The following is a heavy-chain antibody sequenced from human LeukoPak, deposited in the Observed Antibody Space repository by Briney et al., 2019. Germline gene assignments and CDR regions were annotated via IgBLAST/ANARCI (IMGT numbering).Heavy chain of an antibody. V-gene: IGHV3-30-3*01. Sequence: GGSLRLSCAASGFTFSIYAMHWVRQAPGKGLEWVAVISYDGSNKYYADSVKGRFTISRDNSKNTLYLQMNSLRAEDTAVYYCARDLSYYDSSGPSDIWGQGTMVTVSS. D-gene: IGHD3-22*01. CDR3: ARDLSYYDSSGPSDI. CDR1: GFTFSIYA. J-gene: IGHJ3*02. CDR2: ISYDGSNK.